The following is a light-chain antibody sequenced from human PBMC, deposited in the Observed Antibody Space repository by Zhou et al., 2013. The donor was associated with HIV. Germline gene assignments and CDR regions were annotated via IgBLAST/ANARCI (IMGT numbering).Light chain of an antibody. J-gene: IGKJ3*01. V-gene: IGKV1-6*01. Sequence: AIQMTQSPSSLSASVGDRVTISCRASQAIRYDLGWYQQKPGRAPKLLIYAASTLQSGVPSRFSGSGSGTDFTLTISSLQPEDFATYYCLQDYSYPFTFGPGTKVDMK. CDR2: AAS. CDR1: QAIRYD. CDR3: LQDYSYPFT.